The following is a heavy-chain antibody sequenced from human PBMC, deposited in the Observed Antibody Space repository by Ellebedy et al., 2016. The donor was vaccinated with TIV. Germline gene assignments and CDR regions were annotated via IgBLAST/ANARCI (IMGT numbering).Heavy chain of an antibody. CDR1: GYTFTGYY. J-gene: IGHJ4*02. Sequence: ASVKVSXXASGYTFTGYYIHWLRQAPGQGLKWMGWINPNTGDTNYVQNLQGRVAMTRDTSISTAYMDLSRLTSDDTAIYYCAVPSSLLPQGSGTTYDFDIWGQGTLVTVSS. CDR3: AVPSSLLPQGSGTTYDFDI. D-gene: IGHD3-10*01. CDR2: INPNTGDT. V-gene: IGHV1-2*02.